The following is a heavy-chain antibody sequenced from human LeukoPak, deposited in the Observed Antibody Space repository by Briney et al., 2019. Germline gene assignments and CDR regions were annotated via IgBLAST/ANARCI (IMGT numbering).Heavy chain of an antibody. CDR3: AKDGKGSGYFELDY. D-gene: IGHD3-10*01. V-gene: IGHV3-33*06. CDR1: GFTFSSYG. Sequence: PGGSLRLSCAASGFTFSSYGMHWVRQAPGKGLEWVAVIWYDGSNKYYADSVKGRFTISRDNSKNTLYLQMNSLRAEDTAVYYRAKDGKGSGYFELDYWGQGTLVTVSS. CDR2: IWYDGSNK. J-gene: IGHJ4*02.